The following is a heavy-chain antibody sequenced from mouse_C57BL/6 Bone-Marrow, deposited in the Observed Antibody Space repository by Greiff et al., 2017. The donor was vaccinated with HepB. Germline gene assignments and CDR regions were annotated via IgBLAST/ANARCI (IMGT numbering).Heavy chain of an antibody. V-gene: IGHV10-1*01. CDR3: VRHGVVATFDY. Sequence: EVMLVESGGGLVQPKGSLKLSCAASGFSFNTYAMNWVRQAPGKGLEWVARIRSKSNNYATYYADSVKDRFTISRDDSESMLYLQMNNLKTEDTAMYYCVRHGVVATFDYWGQGTTLTVSS. CDR2: IRSKSNNYAT. CDR1: GFSFNTYA. J-gene: IGHJ2*01. D-gene: IGHD1-1*01.